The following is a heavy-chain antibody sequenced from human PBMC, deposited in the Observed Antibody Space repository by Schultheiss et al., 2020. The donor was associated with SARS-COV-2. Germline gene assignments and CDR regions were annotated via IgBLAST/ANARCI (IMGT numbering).Heavy chain of an antibody. J-gene: IGHJ4*02. CDR2: INPNSGGT. CDR1: GYTFTSYG. CDR3: ARGDDYYDNSGYHPNY. V-gene: IGHV1-2*02. D-gene: IGHD3-22*01. Sequence: ASVKVSCKASGYTFTSYGISWVRQAPGQGLEWMGWINPNSGGTNYAQKFQGRVTMTRDTSISTAYMELSRLRSDDTAVYYCARGDDYYDNSGYHPNYWGQGTLVTVSS.